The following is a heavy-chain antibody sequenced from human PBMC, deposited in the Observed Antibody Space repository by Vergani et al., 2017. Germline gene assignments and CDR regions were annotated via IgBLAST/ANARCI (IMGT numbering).Heavy chain of an antibody. J-gene: IGHJ5*01. Sequence: QVQLVQSGAEVKKPGASVKVSCKASGYTFTSYYMHWVRQAPGQGLEWMGIINPSGGSTSYAQKFQGRVTMTRVTSTSTVYMELSSLRSEDTAVYYCALTKGDSSSFNWFDSWGQGTLVTVSS. D-gene: IGHD6-13*01. CDR2: INPSGGST. CDR3: ALTKGDSSSFNWFDS. CDR1: GYTFTSYY. V-gene: IGHV1-46*03.